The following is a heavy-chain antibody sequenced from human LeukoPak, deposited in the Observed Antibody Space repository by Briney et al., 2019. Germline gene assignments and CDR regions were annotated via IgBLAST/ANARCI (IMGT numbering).Heavy chain of an antibody. J-gene: IGHJ4*02. CDR1: GGSISSSSYY. Sequence: SETLSLTCTVSGGSISSSSYYWGWIRQPPGKGLEWIGSIYYSGSTYYNPSLKSRVTISVDTSKNQFSLKLSSVTAADTAVYYCARREDYTTPFDYWGQGTLVTVSS. CDR2: IYYSGST. CDR3: ARREDYTTPFDY. D-gene: IGHD4-11*01. V-gene: IGHV4-39*01.